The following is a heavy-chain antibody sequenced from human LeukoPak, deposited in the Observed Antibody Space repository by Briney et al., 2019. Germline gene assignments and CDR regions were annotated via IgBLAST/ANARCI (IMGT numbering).Heavy chain of an antibody. J-gene: IGHJ4*02. CDR1: GYTFTGYY. Sequence: ASVKVSCKASGYTFTGYYMHWVRQAPGQGLEWMGWINPNSGGTNYAQKFQGRVTMTRDTSISTAYMEMSRLRSDDTAVYYCASLGLYGSGTYFMAPFDYWGRGTLVTVSS. CDR2: INPNSGGT. V-gene: IGHV1-2*02. CDR3: ASLGLYGSGTYFMAPFDY. D-gene: IGHD3-10*01.